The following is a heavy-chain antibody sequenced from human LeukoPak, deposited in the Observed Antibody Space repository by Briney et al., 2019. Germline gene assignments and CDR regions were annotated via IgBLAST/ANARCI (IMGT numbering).Heavy chain of an antibody. J-gene: IGHJ4*02. CDR2: IGTAGDT. CDR3: ARFLSLYSSGWYDY. Sequence: PGGSLRLPCAASGFTFSSYDMHWVRQATGKGLEWVSAIGTAGDTYYPGSVKVRFTISRENAKNSLYLQMNSLRAGDTAVYYCARFLSLYSSGWYDYWGQGTLVTVSS. V-gene: IGHV3-13*01. CDR1: GFTFSSYD. D-gene: IGHD6-19*01.